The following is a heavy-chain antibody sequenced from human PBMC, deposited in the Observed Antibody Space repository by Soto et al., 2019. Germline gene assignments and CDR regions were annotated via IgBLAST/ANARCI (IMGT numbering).Heavy chain of an antibody. Sequence: SETLSLTCTVSGGSISSSSYYWGWIRQPPGKGLEWIGSIYYSGSTYYNPSLKSRVTISVDTSKNQFSLKLSSVTAADTAVYYCARRGFWSGSSYYYYGMDVWGQGTTVTVSS. CDR1: GGSISSSSYY. J-gene: IGHJ6*02. CDR2: IYYSGST. D-gene: IGHD3-3*01. CDR3: ARRGFWSGSSYYYYGMDV. V-gene: IGHV4-39*01.